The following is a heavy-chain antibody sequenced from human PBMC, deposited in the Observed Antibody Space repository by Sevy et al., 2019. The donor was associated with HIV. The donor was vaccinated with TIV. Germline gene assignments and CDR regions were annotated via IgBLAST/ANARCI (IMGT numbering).Heavy chain of an antibody. CDR1: GFTFSDYY. J-gene: IGHJ4*02. CDR3: ARVGGGKHFDY. D-gene: IGHD3-16*01. V-gene: IGHV3-11*06. CDR2: ISSSSSYT. Sequence: GGSLRLSCAASGFTFSDYYMSWIRQAPGKGLEWVSYISSSSSYTNYADSVKGRFTISRDNAKSSLYLQMNSLRAEDTAVYYCARVGGGKHFDYWGQGTLVTVSS.